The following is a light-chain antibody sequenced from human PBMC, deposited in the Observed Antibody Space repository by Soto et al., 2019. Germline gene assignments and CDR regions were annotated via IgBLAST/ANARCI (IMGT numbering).Light chain of an antibody. CDR3: QQDGSSPRT. CDR1: QSVSSSY. CDR2: GAS. Sequence: EIVLTQSPGTLSLSPGERATLSCRASQSVSSSYLALYQQKPGQAPRLLIYGASCRATGIPDRFSGSGSGTDFTLTISRLEPEDFAVYYCQQDGSSPRTLGQGTKVEIK. V-gene: IGKV3-20*01. J-gene: IGKJ1*01.